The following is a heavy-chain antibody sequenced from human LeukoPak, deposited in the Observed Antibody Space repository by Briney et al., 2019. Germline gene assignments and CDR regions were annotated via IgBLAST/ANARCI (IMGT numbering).Heavy chain of an antibody. V-gene: IGHV3-21*01. CDR2: IGSSSTHI. Sequence: PGGSLRLSCEASGFTFTSYYVNWVRQAPGRGLEWVSSIGSSSTHIYYADSVKGRFTISRDNAKNSLYLQMNRLRAEDTSVYYCARGVSYRVVVTATDFDYWGQGTLVTVSS. CDR1: GFTFTSYY. CDR3: ARGVSYRVVVTATDFDY. D-gene: IGHD2-21*02. J-gene: IGHJ4*02.